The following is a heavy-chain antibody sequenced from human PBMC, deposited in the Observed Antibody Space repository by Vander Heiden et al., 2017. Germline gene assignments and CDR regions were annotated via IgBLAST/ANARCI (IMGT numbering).Heavy chain of an antibody. V-gene: IGHV3-21*01. D-gene: IGHD3-22*01. CDR2: ISSSSSYI. Sequence: EVQLVESGGGLVKPGGSLRLSCAASGFTFISYSMNWVRQAPGKGLEWVSSISSSSSYIYYADSVKGRFTISRDNAKNSLYLQMNSLRAEDTAVYYCAREWLDSSRGNDAFDIWGQGTMVTVSS. J-gene: IGHJ3*02. CDR1: GFTFISYS. CDR3: AREWLDSSRGNDAFDI.